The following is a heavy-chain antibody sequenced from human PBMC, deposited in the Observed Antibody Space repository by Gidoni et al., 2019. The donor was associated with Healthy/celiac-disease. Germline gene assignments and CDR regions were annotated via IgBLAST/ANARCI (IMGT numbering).Heavy chain of an antibody. J-gene: IGHJ6*02. CDR2: IYTSGST. V-gene: IGHV4-61*02. Sequence: QVQLQESGPGLVKPSQTLALTGTVAGGSSSSGSYYWSWSRQPAGKGLEWIGRIYTSGSTNYNPSLKSRVTISVDTSKNQFSLKLSSVTAADPAVYYCARDTPLASEMDVWGQGTTVTVSS. CDR1: GGSSSSGSYY. CDR3: ARDTPLASEMDV.